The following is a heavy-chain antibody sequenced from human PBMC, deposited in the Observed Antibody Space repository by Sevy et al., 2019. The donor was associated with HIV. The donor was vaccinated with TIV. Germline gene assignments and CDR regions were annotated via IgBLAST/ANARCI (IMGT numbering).Heavy chain of an antibody. CDR3: TTDSKIRGPSTLLDY. D-gene: IGHD3-10*01. Sequence: GGSLRLSCAASGFTFSNAWMSWVRQAPGKGLEWVGRIKSKTDGGTTDYAAPVKGRFTNSRDDSKITLYLQMNSLKTEDTAIYYCTTDSKIRGPSTLLDYGGQGTLVPAS. CDR1: GFTFSNAW. CDR2: IKSKTDGGTT. J-gene: IGHJ4*02. V-gene: IGHV3-15*01.